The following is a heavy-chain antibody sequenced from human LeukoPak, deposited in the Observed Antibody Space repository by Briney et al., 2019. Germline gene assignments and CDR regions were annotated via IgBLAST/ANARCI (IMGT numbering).Heavy chain of an antibody. Sequence: GGSLRLSFAASGFTFSSYGMHWVRQAPGKGLEWVAFIRYDGSNKYYADSVKGRFTISRDNSKNTLYLQMNSLRAEDTAVYYCAKGTRGYCSSTSCLVPFDYWGQGTLVTVSS. V-gene: IGHV3-30*02. D-gene: IGHD2-2*01. J-gene: IGHJ4*02. CDR1: GFTFSSYG. CDR3: AKGTRGYCSSTSCLVPFDY. CDR2: IRYDGSNK.